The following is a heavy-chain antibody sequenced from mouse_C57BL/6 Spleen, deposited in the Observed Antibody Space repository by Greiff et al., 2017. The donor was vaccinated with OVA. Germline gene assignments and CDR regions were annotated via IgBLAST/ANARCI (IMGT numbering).Heavy chain of an antibody. D-gene: IGHD1-1*01. J-gene: IGHJ4*01. V-gene: IGHV1-4*01. CDR3: AIYYEFSYAMDY. Sequence: QVQLKQSGAELARPGASVKMSCKASGYTFTSYTMHWVKQRPGQGLEWIGYINPSSGYTKYNQKFKDKATLTADKSSSTAYMQLSSLTSEDSAVYYCAIYYEFSYAMDYWGQGTSVTVSS. CDR2: INPSSGYT. CDR1: GYTFTSYT.